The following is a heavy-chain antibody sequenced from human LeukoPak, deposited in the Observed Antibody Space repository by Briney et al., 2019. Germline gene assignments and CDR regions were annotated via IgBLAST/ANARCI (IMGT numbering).Heavy chain of an antibody. CDR2: IIPIFGTA. V-gene: IGHV1-69*13. J-gene: IGHJ4*02. Sequence: SVKVSCKASGGTFSSYAISWVRQAPGQGLEWMGGIIPIFGTANYAQKFQGRVTITADESTSTAYMELSSLRSEDTAVYYCVRDLEVGYDSSGSIFDYWGQGTLVTVSS. D-gene: IGHD3-22*01. CDR1: GGTFSSYA. CDR3: VRDLEVGYDSSGSIFDY.